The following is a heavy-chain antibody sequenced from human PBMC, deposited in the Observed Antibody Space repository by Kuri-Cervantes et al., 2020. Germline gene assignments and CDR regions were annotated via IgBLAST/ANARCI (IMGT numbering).Heavy chain of an antibody. V-gene: IGHV3-30*01. J-gene: IGHJ5*02. CDR2: ISYDGSNK. D-gene: IGHD3-9*01. Sequence: GGSLRLSCAASGFTFSSYAMSWVRQAPGKGLEWVAVISYDGSNKHYADSVKGRFTISRDNSKNTKNTLYLKMNSLRSEDTAVYYCARGRDPNYDFLTGYYHWGQGTLVTVSS. CDR3: ARGRDPNYDFLTGYYH. CDR1: GFTFSSYA.